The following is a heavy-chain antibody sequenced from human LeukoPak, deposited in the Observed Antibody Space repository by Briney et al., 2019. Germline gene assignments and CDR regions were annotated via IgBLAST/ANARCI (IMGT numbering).Heavy chain of an antibody. J-gene: IGHJ5*02. Sequence: SETLSLPCTVSSGSISSDNHYWGWIRQPPGKGLEWIACIYHSGSTYYNESLKSRVTLSRDTSKNQFSLNLRSVTAADTAVYYCARVAYSDYYGGVDPWGQGTLVTVSS. CDR3: ARVAYSDYYGGVDP. CDR2: IYHSGST. D-gene: IGHD5-12*01. V-gene: IGHV4-39*07. CDR1: SGSISSDNHY.